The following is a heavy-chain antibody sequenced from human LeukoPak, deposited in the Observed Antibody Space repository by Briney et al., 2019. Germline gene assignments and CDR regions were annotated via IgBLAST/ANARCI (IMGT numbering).Heavy chain of an antibody. CDR3: ARDLWGYCSGGSCYSGFASDY. D-gene: IGHD2-15*01. V-gene: IGHV3-7*01. CDR2: IKQDGNEK. Sequence: PGGSLRLSCAASGFTFRTYWMSWVRQAPGKGLEWVANIKQDGNEKYYVDSVKGRFTISRDNAKNTLYLQMNSLRAEDTAVYYCARDLWGYCSGGSCYSGFASDYWGQGTLVTVSS. J-gene: IGHJ4*02. CDR1: GFTFRTYW.